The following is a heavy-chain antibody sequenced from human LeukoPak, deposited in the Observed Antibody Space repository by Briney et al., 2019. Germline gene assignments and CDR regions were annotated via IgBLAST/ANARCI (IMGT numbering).Heavy chain of an antibody. J-gene: IGHJ4*02. D-gene: IGHD6-19*01. CDR2: IYYSGST. V-gene: IGHV4-59*01. CDR1: GGSISSYY. Sequence: SETLSLTCNVSGGSISSYYWSWIRQPPGKGLEWIGYIYYSGSTNYNPSLKSRVTISVDTSKNQFSLKLSSVTAADTAVYYCARSPGYSSGWYGGKRTGYFDYWGQGTLVTVSS. CDR3: ARSPGYSSGWYGGKRTGYFDY.